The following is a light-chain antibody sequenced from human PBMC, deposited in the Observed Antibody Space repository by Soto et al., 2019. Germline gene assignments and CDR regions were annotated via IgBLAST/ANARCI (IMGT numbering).Light chain of an antibody. CDR1: SSNIGNNY. J-gene: IGLJ2*01. V-gene: IGLV1-51*01. CDR2: DNN. CDR3: GTWDSSLSAVV. Sequence: QSVLTQSPSVSAAPGQTVTISCSGSSSNIGNNYVSWYQHLPGTTPKLLIYDNNNRPSGIPDRFSGSKSGTSATLGITGLQTGDEADYYCGTWDSSLSAVVFGGGTKVTVL.